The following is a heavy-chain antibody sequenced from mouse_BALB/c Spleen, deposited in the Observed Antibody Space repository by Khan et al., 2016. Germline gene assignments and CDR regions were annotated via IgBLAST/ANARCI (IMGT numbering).Heavy chain of an antibody. Sequence: QVQLQQPGAELVKPGASVKLSCKASGYTFTSYYMYWVKQRPGQGLEWIGGINPSNGGTNFNEKFKSKATLTVDKSSSTAYMQLSSLTSEDSAVYYCTRGGNYHLAYWGQGTLVTVSA. J-gene: IGHJ3*01. CDR1: GYTFTSYY. V-gene: IGHV1S81*02. CDR2: INPSNGGT. CDR3: TRGGNYHLAY. D-gene: IGHD2-1*01.